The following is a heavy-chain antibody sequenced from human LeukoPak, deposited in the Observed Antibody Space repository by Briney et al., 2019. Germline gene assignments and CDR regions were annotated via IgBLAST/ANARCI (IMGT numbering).Heavy chain of an antibody. V-gene: IGHV4-59*08. Sequence: SETLSLTCTVSGDSVSAFYWSWLRQPPGKELEWIGYSHTSGSTGYNPSLEGRVSISIDTSNNQLSLRVTSVTAADTAVYYCAKHTRYGNYNPNDVWGQGTMVTVSA. J-gene: IGHJ3*01. CDR3: AKHTRYGNYNPNDV. CDR2: SHTSGST. CDR1: GDSVSAFY. D-gene: IGHD4-11*01.